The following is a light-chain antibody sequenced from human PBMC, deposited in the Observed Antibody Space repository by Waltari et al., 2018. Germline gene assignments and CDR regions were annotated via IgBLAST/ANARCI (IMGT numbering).Light chain of an antibody. V-gene: IGLV2-14*01. CDR3: SSYASSNFLV. J-gene: IGLJ3*02. Sequence: QSALNQPASVSGSPGHSIHLHRTGARSDVGGINSLSWFQQNPGKSPKLLIFEATKRPSGVSIRFSGSTSGNTASLTISGLQAEDDADYYCSSYASSNFLVFGGGTKVTVL. CDR2: EAT. CDR1: RSDVGGINS.